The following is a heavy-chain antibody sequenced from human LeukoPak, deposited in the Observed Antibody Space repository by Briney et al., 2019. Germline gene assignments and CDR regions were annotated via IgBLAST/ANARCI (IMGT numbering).Heavy chain of an antibody. CDR2: LYSGGTT. Sequence: PGGSLRLSCAASGFTFGDYGMSWVRQAPGKGLEWVSVLYSGGTTYYADSVKGRFTISRDNSKNTLYLQMNSLRVEDTAVYYCAGRYDSSGYPLHWGQGTLVTVSS. V-gene: IGHV3-66*01. D-gene: IGHD3-22*01. CDR1: GFTFGDYG. J-gene: IGHJ4*02. CDR3: AGRYDSSGYPLH.